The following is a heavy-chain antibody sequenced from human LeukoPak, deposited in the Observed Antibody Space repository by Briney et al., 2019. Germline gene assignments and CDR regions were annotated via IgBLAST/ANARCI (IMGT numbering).Heavy chain of an antibody. V-gene: IGHV3-33*01. CDR1: GFTFSSYG. J-gene: IGHJ4*02. CDR2: VWYDGSNT. Sequence: PGGSLRLSCAASGFTFSSYGMHWVRPAPGKGLAWVAMVWYDGSNTYYADSVKGRFTISRDNSKNTLFLQMDSLRAEDTAVYYCARDRSTTHFDYWGQGTLVTVSS. CDR3: ARDRSTTHFDY. D-gene: IGHD5/OR15-5a*01.